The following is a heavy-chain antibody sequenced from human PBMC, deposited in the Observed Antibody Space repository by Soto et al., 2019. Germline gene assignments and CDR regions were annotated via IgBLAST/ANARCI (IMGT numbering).Heavy chain of an antibody. CDR2: IYYSGST. Sequence: SETLSLTCAVYGGSFSGYYWSWIRQPPGKGLEWIGYIYYSGSTNYNPSLKSRVTISVDTSKNQFSLELSSVTAADSAIYYCARQSGGYYYYGMDVWGQGTTVTVSS. CDR3: ARQSGGYYYYGMDV. CDR1: GGSFSGYY. D-gene: IGHD1-26*01. J-gene: IGHJ6*02. V-gene: IGHV4-59*08.